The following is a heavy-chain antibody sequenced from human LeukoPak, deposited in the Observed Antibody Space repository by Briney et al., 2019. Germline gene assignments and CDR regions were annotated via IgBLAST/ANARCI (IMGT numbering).Heavy chain of an antibody. V-gene: IGHV4-31*03. CDR2: IYYTGIT. J-gene: IGHJ5*02. D-gene: IGHD5-12*01. CDR3: ARSYSGYAIA. CDR1: GGSIRSNSYY. Sequence: SETLSLTCTVSGGSIRSNSYYWSWIRQRPGNGLEWIGYIYYTGITYYNPSLMSRVTISVDTSRNQFSLQVTSVSAADTALYYCARSYSGYAIAWGRGTLVTVSS.